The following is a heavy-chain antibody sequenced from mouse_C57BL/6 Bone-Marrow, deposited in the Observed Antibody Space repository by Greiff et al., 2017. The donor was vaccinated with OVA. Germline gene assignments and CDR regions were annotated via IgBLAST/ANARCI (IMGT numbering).Heavy chain of an antibody. CDR1: GFTFSDYG. V-gene: IGHV5-15*01. CDR3: ARRTDVGAMDY. Sequence: EVMLVESGGGLVQPGGSLKLSCAASGFTFSDYGMAWVRQAPRQGPEWVAFISNLAYSIYYADTVTGRFTISRENAKNTLYLEMSSLRSEDTAMYYCARRTDVGAMDYWGQGTSVTVSS. CDR2: ISNLAYSI. D-gene: IGHD4-1*01. J-gene: IGHJ4*01.